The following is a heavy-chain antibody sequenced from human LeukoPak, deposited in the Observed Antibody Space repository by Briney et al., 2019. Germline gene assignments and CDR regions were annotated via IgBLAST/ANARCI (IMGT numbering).Heavy chain of an antibody. V-gene: IGHV3-53*01. J-gene: IGHJ4*02. CDR3: ARERAGTTFYF. D-gene: IGHD6-19*01. CDR1: GFTDSSTY. Sequence: PGGSLRLSCPISGFTDSSTYMNSLRQAPGKGLEWVSVINSGGGTYYADSVKGRFTISRDNSKNTLHLQMNSLRAEDTAVYYCARERAGTTFYFWGQGTLVTVSS. CDR2: INSGGGT.